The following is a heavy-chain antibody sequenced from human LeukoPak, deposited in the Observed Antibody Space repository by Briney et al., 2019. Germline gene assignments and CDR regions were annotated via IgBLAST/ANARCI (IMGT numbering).Heavy chain of an antibody. Sequence: GGSLRLSCAASGFTFSSYGMHWVRQAPGKGLEWVAVIWYDGSNKYYADSVKGRFTISRNNSKNTLYLQMNSLRAEDTAVYYCAREDSSGYYYVSNWFDPWAREPWSPSPQ. J-gene: IGHJ5*02. CDR2: IWYDGSNK. CDR1: GFTFSSYG. D-gene: IGHD3-22*01. CDR3: AREDSSGYYYVSNWFDP. V-gene: IGHV3-33*01.